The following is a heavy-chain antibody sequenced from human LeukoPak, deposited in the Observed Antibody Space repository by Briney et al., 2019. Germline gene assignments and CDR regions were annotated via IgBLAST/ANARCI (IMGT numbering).Heavy chain of an antibody. V-gene: IGHV4-59*12. CDR2: IHHSGNT. D-gene: IGHD1-26*01. CDR1: GGSISNYF. CDR3: ARDQWELEYYYYMDV. J-gene: IGHJ6*03. Sequence: PSETLSLTCSVSGGSISNYFWSWIRQPPGKRLEWIGYIHHSGNTKSNPSLKSRVTISEDTSKNQFSLKLSSVTAADTAVYYCARDQWELEYYYYMDVWGKGTTVTVSS.